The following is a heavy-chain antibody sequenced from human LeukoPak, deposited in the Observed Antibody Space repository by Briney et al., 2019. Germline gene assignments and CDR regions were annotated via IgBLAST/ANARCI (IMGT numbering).Heavy chain of an antibody. V-gene: IGHV3-23*01. J-gene: IGHJ4*02. CDR2: ISGSGGST. CDR1: GFTFSSYA. CDR3: AGVLANEAVAGGFEYFDY. D-gene: IGHD6-19*01. Sequence: GGSLRLSCAASGFTFSSYAMSWVRQAPGKGLEWVSAISGSGGSTYYADSVKGRFTISRDNSKNTLYLQMNSLRAEDTAVYYCAGVLANEAVAGGFEYFDYWGQGTLVTVSS.